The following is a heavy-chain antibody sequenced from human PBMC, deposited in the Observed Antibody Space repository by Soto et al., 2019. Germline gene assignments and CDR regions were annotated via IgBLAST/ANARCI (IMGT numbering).Heavy chain of an antibody. J-gene: IGHJ6*02. Sequence: ASVKVSCKASGYTFTSYGISWVRQAPGQGLEWMGWISAYNGNTNYAQKLQGRVTMTTDTSTSTAYMELRSLRSDDTAVYYCARDLTTLYYYYGMDVWGQGTTVTVSS. D-gene: IGHD4-4*01. CDR2: ISAYNGNT. V-gene: IGHV1-18*01. CDR1: GYTFTSYG. CDR3: ARDLTTLYYYYGMDV.